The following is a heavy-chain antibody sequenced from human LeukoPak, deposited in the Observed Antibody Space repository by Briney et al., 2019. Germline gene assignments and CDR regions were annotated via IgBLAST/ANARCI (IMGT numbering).Heavy chain of an antibody. CDR1: GFTFCDYY. D-gene: IGHD3-10*01. CDR3: ARASRRGVIIGYCDY. J-gene: IGHJ4*02. CDR2: INSSGSTI. Sequence: GVSLRCSCAASGFTFCDYYMRWLPPAPGQGLEGVSYINSSGSTISYAHPVKGRFSISRDNAKNTLYVQMNSLRAEDTAVYYCARASRRGVIIGYCDYWGQGTLVTVSS. V-gene: IGHV3-11*01.